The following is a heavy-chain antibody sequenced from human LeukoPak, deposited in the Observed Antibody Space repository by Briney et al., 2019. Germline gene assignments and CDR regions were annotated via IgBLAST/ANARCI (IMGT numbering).Heavy chain of an antibody. CDR3: ARGFDSSGYYYDY. CDR1: GYTFTSYD. CDR2: INPNSGNT. J-gene: IGHJ4*02. V-gene: IGHV1-8*03. D-gene: IGHD3-22*01. Sequence: GASVKVSCKASGYTFTSYDINWVRQATGQGLEWMGWINPNSGNTGYAQKFQGRVTITRNTSISTAYMELSSLRSEDTAVYYCARGFDSSGYYYDYWGQGTLVTVSS.